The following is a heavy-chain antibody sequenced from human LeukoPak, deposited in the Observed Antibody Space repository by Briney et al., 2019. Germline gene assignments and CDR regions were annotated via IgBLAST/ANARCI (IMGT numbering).Heavy chain of an antibody. CDR2: ISGSGGST. CDR3: AKEMWGIVVVPAAMVAQVFDY. J-gene: IGHJ4*02. D-gene: IGHD2-2*01. CDR1: GFTFSSYA. V-gene: IGHV3-23*01. Sequence: GGSLRLSCAASGFTFSSYAMSWVRQAPGKGLEWVSAISGSGGSTDYADSVKGRFTISRDNSKNTLYLQMNSLRAEDTAVYYCAKEMWGIVVVPAAMVAQVFDYWGQGTLVTVSS.